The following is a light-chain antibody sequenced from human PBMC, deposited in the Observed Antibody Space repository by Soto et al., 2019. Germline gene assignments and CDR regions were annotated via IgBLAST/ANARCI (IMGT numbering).Light chain of an antibody. Sequence: QSVLTQPPSVSGAPGQTVTISCAGTSSNIGSNYDVHWYQHLPGTAPKLLIYGNSNRPSGVPDRFSGSKSGTSASLAITGLQAEDEADYYCQSYDSSLSGGVFGGGTKLTVL. V-gene: IGLV1-40*01. CDR2: GNS. CDR1: SSNIGSNYD. J-gene: IGLJ3*02. CDR3: QSYDSSLSGGV.